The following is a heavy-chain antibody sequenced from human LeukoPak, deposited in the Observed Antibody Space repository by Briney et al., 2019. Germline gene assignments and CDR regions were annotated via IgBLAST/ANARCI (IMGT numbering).Heavy chain of an antibody. J-gene: IGHJ4*02. D-gene: IGHD3-3*01. CDR1: GYTFTSYG. V-gene: IGHV1-18*01. Sequence: ASVKVSCKASGYTFTSYGISWVRQAPGQGLEWKGWISAYNGNTNYAQKLQGRVTMTTDTSTSTAYMELRSLRSDDTAVYYCASRLLTIFGVVIRGGFDYWGQGTLVTVSS. CDR2: ISAYNGNT. CDR3: ASRLLTIFGVVIRGGFDY.